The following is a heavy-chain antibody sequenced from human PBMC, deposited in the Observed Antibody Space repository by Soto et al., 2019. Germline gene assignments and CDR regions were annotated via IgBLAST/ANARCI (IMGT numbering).Heavy chain of an antibody. J-gene: IGHJ4*02. CDR1: GGSISSGDYY. V-gene: IGHV4-30-4*01. CDR3: ARVGSLIAAAGTGFDY. D-gene: IGHD6-13*01. Sequence: QVQLQESGPGLVKPSQTLSLTCTVSGGSISSGDYYWSWIRHPPGKGLEWIGYIYYSGSTYYNPSLQSRVTISVDTSKNQFSLKLSSVTAADTAVYYCARVGSLIAAAGTGFDYWGQGTLVTVSS. CDR2: IYYSGST.